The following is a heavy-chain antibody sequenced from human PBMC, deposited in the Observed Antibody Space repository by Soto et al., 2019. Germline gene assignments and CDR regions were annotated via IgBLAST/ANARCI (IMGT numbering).Heavy chain of an antibody. J-gene: IGHJ6*02. V-gene: IGHV5-51*01. Sequence: PGECLTSSCTSSGYSFTRYWIVWVRQMPGKGLEWMGNIYAGDSETRYSPSFRRQVTFSVDKSLSTAYLQWSSLKASDTAMYYCARKEMSSGMDVWGQGTTVTVS. CDR3: ARKEMSSGMDV. CDR2: IYAGDSET. D-gene: IGHD1-26*01. CDR1: GYSFTRYW.